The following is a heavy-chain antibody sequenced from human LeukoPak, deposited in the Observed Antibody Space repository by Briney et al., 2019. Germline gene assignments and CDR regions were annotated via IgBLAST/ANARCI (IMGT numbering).Heavy chain of an antibody. Sequence: ASVKVSCKASGGTFSNYAISWVRQAPGQGLEWMGGIIPIFGTANYAQKFQGRVTITADESTSTAYMELSSLRSEDTAVYYCARDGLDVVGATYYYYMEVWGKGTTVTVSS. CDR3: ARDGLDVVGATYYYYMEV. D-gene: IGHD1-26*01. J-gene: IGHJ6*03. V-gene: IGHV1-69*13. CDR2: IIPIFGTA. CDR1: GGTFSNYA.